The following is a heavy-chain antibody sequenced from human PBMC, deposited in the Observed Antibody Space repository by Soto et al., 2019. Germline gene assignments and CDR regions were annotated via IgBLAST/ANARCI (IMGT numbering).Heavy chain of an antibody. V-gene: IGHV1-24*01. CDR2: FDPEDGET. J-gene: IGHJ4*02. D-gene: IGHD2-8*01. CDR3: ATVVMVYALGGYYFDY. Sequence: ASVKVSCKASGYTFTGYYMHWVRQAPGQGLEWMGGFDPEDGETIYAQKFQGRVTMTEDTSTDTAYMELSSLRSEDTAVYYCATVVMVYALGGYYFDYWGQGTLVTVSS. CDR1: GYTFTGYY.